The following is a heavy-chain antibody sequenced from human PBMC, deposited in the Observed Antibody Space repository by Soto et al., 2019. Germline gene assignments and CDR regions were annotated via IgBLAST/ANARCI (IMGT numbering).Heavy chain of an antibody. CDR3: ARGVTPIDY. J-gene: IGHJ4*02. CDR1: GYTFTNFG. CDR2: ISAYNGNT. D-gene: IGHD2-21*02. Sequence: QVQLVQSGAEVKKPGASVKVSCKASGYTFTNFGISWLRQAPGQGLEWMGWISAYNGNTNYAQNYQGRVTMTTDTATSTAYMELRGLRSEDMAVYYCARGVTPIDYWGQGTLVTVSS. V-gene: IGHV1-18*03.